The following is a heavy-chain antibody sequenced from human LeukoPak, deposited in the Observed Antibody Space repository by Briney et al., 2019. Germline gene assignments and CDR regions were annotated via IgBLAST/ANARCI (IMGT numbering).Heavy chain of an antibody. Sequence: SEILSLTCTVSGYSISSGFHWGWIRQPPGKGLEWIGSVAHNEYTYDKPSLKSRVSILVDTSNNQFSLELRSVTAADTAVYYCARDSHTRDYHFNWFDPWGQGTLVTVSS. D-gene: IGHD4-11*01. J-gene: IGHJ5*02. CDR2: VAHNEYT. CDR1: GYSISSGFH. CDR3: ARDSHTRDYHFNWFDP. V-gene: IGHV4-38-2*02.